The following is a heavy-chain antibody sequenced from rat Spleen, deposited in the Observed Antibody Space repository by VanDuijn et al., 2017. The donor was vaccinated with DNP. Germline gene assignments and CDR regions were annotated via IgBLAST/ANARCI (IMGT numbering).Heavy chain of an antibody. D-gene: IGHD1-11*01. CDR1: GFNFHDYW. V-gene: IGHV4-2*01. CDR2: INKDSSII. Sequence: EVKLVESGGGLVQPGRSLKLSCAASGFNFHDYWMGWVRQAPGKGLEWIGEINKDSSIINYTPSLKDKFTISRDNAKNTLYLQMSKLGSEDTAIYYCTTRGDGNDNWFAYWGQGTLVTVSS. CDR3: TTRGDGNDNWFAY. J-gene: IGHJ3*01.